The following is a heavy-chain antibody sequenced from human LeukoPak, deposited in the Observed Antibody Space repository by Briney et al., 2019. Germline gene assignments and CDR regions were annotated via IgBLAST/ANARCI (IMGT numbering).Heavy chain of an antibody. J-gene: IGHJ4*02. CDR3: AEDPRQQAYIGYFDY. CDR1: GFSFSSYA. V-gene: IGHV3-23*01. Sequence: PGGSLRLSCAASGFSFSSYAMSWVRQAPGKGLEWVSAISGSGGSTYYADSVKGRFTISRDNSKNTLYLQINSLRAEDTAVYYCAEDPRQQAYIGYFDYWGQGTLVTVSS. D-gene: IGHD2-21*01. CDR2: ISGSGGST.